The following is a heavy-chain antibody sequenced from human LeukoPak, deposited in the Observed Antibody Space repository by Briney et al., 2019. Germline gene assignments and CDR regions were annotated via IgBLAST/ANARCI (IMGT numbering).Heavy chain of an antibody. CDR1: GDSINTYF. CDR3: ARAPYYDIWSGYSDNYFDP. D-gene: IGHD3-3*01. J-gene: IGHJ5*02. V-gene: IGHV4-59*01. Sequence: PSETLSLTCTVSGDSINTYFWTWIGQPPGKGLEWLGFIYYTGSTKYNPSLKSRVTMSVDTSKNQFSLRLNSVTTADTAVYYCARAPYYDIWSGYSDNYFDPWGQGTLVTVSS. CDR2: IYYTGST.